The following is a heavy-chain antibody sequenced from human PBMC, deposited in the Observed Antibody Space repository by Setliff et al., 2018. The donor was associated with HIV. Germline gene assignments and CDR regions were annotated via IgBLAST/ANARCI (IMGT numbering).Heavy chain of an antibody. V-gene: IGHV3-7*01. Sequence: PGGSLRLSCAASGFTFSSPWMHWVCQAPEKGQEWVADIKCDGSEKYYVDSVKGRFSISRDNAKNTLYLQMNDLTVDDTGVYYCGREYYGILTGYYLDHWGQGTLVTVSS. CDR2: IKCDGSEK. CDR3: GREYYGILTGYYLDH. D-gene: IGHD3-9*01. CDR1: GFTFSSPW. J-gene: IGHJ4*02.